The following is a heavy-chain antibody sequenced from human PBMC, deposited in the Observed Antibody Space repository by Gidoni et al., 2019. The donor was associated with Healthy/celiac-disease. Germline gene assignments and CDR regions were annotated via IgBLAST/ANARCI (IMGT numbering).Heavy chain of an antibody. Sequence: HVQLLQSGAEVKKPGASVKVSCEASGYPFTSYDINWGRQATGPGREWMGWMNPNSGNTGYAKKFQGRVTRTRNTSISTAYMELSSLRSEDTAVYYCARVSSGGYDYSPPDYWGQGTLVTVSS. J-gene: IGHJ4*02. D-gene: IGHD5-12*01. V-gene: IGHV1-8*01. CDR3: ARVSSGGYDYSPPDY. CDR1: GYPFTSYD. CDR2: MNPNSGNT.